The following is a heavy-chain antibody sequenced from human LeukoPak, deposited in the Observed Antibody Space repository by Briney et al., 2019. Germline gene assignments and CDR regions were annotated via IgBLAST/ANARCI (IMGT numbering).Heavy chain of an antibody. J-gene: IGHJ5*02. CDR1: GYTFTGYY. Sequence: ASVKVSCKASGYTFTGYYMHWVRQAPGQGLEWMGRVNPNSGGTNYAQKFQGRVTMTRDTSISTAYMELSRLRSDDTAVYYCARATVLRFLEWLPPDWFDPWGQGTLVTVSS. CDR2: VNPNSGGT. D-gene: IGHD3-3*01. V-gene: IGHV1-2*06. CDR3: ARATVLRFLEWLPPDWFDP.